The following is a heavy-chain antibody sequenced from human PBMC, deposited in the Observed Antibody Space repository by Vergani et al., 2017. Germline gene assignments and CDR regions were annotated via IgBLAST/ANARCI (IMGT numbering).Heavy chain of an antibody. CDR3: VYRKPECGTTVCFDPFYYYYYMHV. D-gene: IGHD1-7*01. CDR2: IYWNDDQ. Sequence: QITLKESGPTLVKPTQTLTLTCTFSGFSLNTRGVSVAWIRQPPGKALDWLALIYWNDDQHYSPSLNNRVTITKDTSKNQVVLTMTNMDYVDTGTYYCVYRKPECGTTVCFDPFYYYYYMHVWGKGTTVTVSS. V-gene: IGHV2-5*04. J-gene: IGHJ6*03. CDR1: GFSLNTRGVS.